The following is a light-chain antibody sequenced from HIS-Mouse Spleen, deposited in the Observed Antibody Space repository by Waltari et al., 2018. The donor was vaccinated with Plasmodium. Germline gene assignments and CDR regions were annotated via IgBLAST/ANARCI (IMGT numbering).Light chain of an antibody. V-gene: IGLV3-10*01. J-gene: IGLJ3*02. CDR1: PLPKKY. CDR2: EDS. CDR3: YSTDSSGNHRV. Sequence: SYELSQPPPVSFSPGQTARTPCSGDPLPKKYVYWYQQKSGQAPMLVIYEDSKRPSGIPGRFSGSSSGTMATLTISGAQVEDEADYYCYSTDSSGNHRVFGGGTKLTVL.